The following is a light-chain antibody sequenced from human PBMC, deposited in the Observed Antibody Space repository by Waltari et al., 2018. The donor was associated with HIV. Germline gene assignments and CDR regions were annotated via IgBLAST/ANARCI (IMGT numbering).Light chain of an antibody. J-gene: IGKJ1*01. CDR2: DAA. Sequence: EIVMTQSPATLSVSPGQRATVSCWPSPSISSNLAWYQQRPGQSHRLLVYDAATRGEGNPARFSVSGFATEFTLTISSLQSEDFAVYYCQQYNDWLSWTFGQGTKVEMK. V-gene: IGKV3-15*01. CDR3: QQYNDWLSWT. CDR1: PSISSN.